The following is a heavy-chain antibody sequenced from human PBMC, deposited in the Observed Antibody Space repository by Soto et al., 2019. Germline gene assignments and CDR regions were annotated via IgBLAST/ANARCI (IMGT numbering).Heavy chain of an antibody. CDR1: GFPFSIYW. J-gene: IGHJ5*02. V-gene: IGHV3-7*03. CDR3: AREVYQLILCNWFDP. CDR2: IKQDGSEK. D-gene: IGHD2-2*01. Sequence: GGSLRLSCAASGFPFSIYWMSLVRQSPGKGLEWVANIKQDGSEKYYVDSVKGRFTISRDNAKNSLYLQMNSLGAEDTAVYYCAREVYQLILCNWFDPWGQGTLVTFSS.